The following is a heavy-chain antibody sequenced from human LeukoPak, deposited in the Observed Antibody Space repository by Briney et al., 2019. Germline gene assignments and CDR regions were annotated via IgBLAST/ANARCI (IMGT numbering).Heavy chain of an antibody. V-gene: IGHV1-69*04. CDR2: IIPILGIA. CDR3: ARDITAVAGTGRFDP. Sequence: SVKVSCKASGGTFSSYAISWVRQAPGQGLEWMGRIIPILGIANYAQKFQGRVTITADKSTSTAYMELSSLGSEDTAVYYCARDITAVAGTGRFDPWGQGTLVTVSS. CDR1: GGTFSSYA. J-gene: IGHJ5*02. D-gene: IGHD6-19*01.